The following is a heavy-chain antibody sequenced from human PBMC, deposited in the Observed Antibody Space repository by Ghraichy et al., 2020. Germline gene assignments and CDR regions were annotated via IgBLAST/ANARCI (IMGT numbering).Heavy chain of an antibody. CDR2: INSDGSST. J-gene: IGHJ6*03. V-gene: IGHV3-74*01. D-gene: IGHD3-10*01. Sequence: GGSPRLSCAASGFTFSSYWMHWVRQAPGKGLVWVSRINSDGSSTSYADSVKGRFTISRDNAKNTLYLQMNSLRAEDTAVYYCARVAPGVTMVRGVIPDYYYYYMDVWGKGTTVTVSS. CDR1: GFTFSSYW. CDR3: ARVAPGVTMVRGVIPDYYYYYMDV.